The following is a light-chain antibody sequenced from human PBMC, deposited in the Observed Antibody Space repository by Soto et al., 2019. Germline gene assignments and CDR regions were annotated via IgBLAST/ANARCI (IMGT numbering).Light chain of an antibody. Sequence: EIVMTQSPATLSVSPGERATLSCRASQSVSSNLAWYQQKPGQAPRLLMYGASTRATGIPARFSGSGSGTEFTLNISSLQSEDFAVYYCQQYNNWPLYTFGQGTKLEIK. V-gene: IGKV3-15*01. J-gene: IGKJ2*01. CDR2: GAS. CDR1: QSVSSN. CDR3: QQYNNWPLYT.